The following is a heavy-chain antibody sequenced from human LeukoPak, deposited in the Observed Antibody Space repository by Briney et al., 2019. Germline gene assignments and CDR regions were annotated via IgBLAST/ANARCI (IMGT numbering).Heavy chain of an antibody. Sequence: PSETLSLTCAVSGYSISNGYYWVWIRQRPGRGLEWIGSLYHSDSAYYNTSLRSRVSMSVDTSKNQFSLTLSFVTAADTAVYYCARQHDSYYYYYIDVWGSGTTVTVSS. V-gene: IGHV4-38-2*01. J-gene: IGHJ6*03. CDR3: ARQHDSYYYYYIDV. CDR2: LYHSDSA. CDR1: GYSISNGYY.